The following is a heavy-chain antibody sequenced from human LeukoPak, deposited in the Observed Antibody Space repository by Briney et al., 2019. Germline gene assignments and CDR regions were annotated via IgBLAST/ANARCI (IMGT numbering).Heavy chain of an antibody. V-gene: IGHV4-34*01. J-gene: IGHJ4*02. CDR3: ARGRYCSSTSCYRRYFDY. CDR1: GGSFSGYY. D-gene: IGHD2-2*02. Sequence: SETLSLTCAVYGGSFSGYYWSRIRQAPGKGLEWIGEINHSGSTNYNPSLKSRVTISVDTSKNQFSLKLSSVTAADTAVYYCARGRYCSSTSCYRRYFDYWGQGTLVTVSS. CDR2: INHSGST.